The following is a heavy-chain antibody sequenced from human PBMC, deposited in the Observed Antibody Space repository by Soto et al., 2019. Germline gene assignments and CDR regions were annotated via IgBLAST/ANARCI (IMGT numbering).Heavy chain of an antibody. J-gene: IGHJ6*02. D-gene: IGHD3-3*01. CDR1: GFTFSNAW. CDR2: IKSKTDGGST. Sequence: EVQLVESGGGLVKPGGSLRLSCAASGFTFSNAWMNWVRQAPGKGLEWVGRIKSKTDGGSTDYAAPVKGRFTIARDDSNNTLYMQMNSLKSEDSAVYYSTTDAHDEAEWFLYYYCGSAVWGQGTTVTVS. V-gene: IGHV3-15*07. CDR3: TTDAHDEAEWFLYYYCGSAV.